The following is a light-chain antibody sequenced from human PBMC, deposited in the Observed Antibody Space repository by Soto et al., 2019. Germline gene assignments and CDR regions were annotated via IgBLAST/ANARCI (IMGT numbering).Light chain of an antibody. V-gene: IGKV3-20*01. Sequence: EIVLTQSPGTLSLSPGERAALSCRASQSLSSNSLAWYQQKPGHGPRLLLSGASTRAPGIPDRFSGSGFGTDFTLTISSLEPEDFAVYYCQQYATLPLTFGGGTKVEAK. CDR3: QQYATLPLT. CDR2: GAS. J-gene: IGKJ4*01. CDR1: QSLSSNS.